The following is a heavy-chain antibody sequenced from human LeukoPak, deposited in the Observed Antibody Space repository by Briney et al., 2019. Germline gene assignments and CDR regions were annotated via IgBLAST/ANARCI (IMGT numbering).Heavy chain of an antibody. V-gene: IGHV1-69*13. CDR3: ASNSLGATHLMDV. D-gene: IGHD1-26*01. J-gene: IGHJ6*02. CDR1: GGTFSSYA. CDR2: IIPIFGTA. Sequence: ASVTVSCKASGGTFSSYAISWVRQAPGQGLEWMGGIIPIFGTANYAQKFQGRVTITADESTSTAYMELSSLRSEDTAVYYCASNSLGATHLMDVWGQGTTVTVSS.